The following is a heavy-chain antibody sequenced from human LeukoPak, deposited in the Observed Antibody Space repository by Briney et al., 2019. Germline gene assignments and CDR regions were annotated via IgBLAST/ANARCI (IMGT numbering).Heavy chain of an antibody. Sequence: GGSLRLSCAASGFTFNNYAMSWVRQAPGKGLEWVSAISASGGTTYYADSVKGRFTISRDNYENTLFLQMNSLRAEDTAVYYCAKEPREYCSSTSCPNWFDSWGQGTLVTVSS. J-gene: IGHJ5*01. V-gene: IGHV3-23*01. D-gene: IGHD2-2*01. CDR1: GFTFNNYA. CDR2: ISASGGTT. CDR3: AKEPREYCSSTSCPNWFDS.